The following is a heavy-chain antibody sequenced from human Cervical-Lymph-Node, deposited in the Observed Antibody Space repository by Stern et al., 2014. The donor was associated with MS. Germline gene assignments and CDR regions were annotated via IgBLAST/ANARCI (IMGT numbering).Heavy chain of an antibody. V-gene: IGHV3-11*01. CDR2: ISRGGSTI. J-gene: IGHJ6*02. CDR1: GFTFSDSY. Sequence: VQLVESGGGLVKPGGSLRLSCAASGFTFSDSYMNWIRQAPGKGLEWISYISRGGSTIFYADSVKGRFTISRDNAKNSLYLQMNSLRAEDTAVYYCARGFNYYYGMDVWGHGTMVTVSS. CDR3: ARGFNYYYGMDV. D-gene: IGHD3-10*01.